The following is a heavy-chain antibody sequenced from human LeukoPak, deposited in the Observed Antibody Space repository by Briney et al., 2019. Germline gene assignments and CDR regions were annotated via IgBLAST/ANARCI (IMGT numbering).Heavy chain of an antibody. J-gene: IGHJ6*03. Sequence: GGSLRLSCAASGFTFSHYDMHWVRQAPGRGLEWLAFGFGGTNKYYADSVQGRFSISRDNSKNTLFVQMNSLRIEDTAVYFCAKGSIPAAVTYYMDVWGEGTTVTVSS. CDR3: AKGSIPAAVTYYMDV. CDR2: GFGGTNK. CDR1: GFTFSHYD. D-gene: IGHD2-2*01. V-gene: IGHV3-30*02.